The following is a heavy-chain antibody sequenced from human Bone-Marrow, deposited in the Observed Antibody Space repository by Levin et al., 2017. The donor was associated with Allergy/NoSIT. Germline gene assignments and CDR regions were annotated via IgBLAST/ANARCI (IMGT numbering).Heavy chain of an antibody. CDR3: AKDLGGGDGPGYYYGMDV. J-gene: IGHJ6*02. CDR1: GFTFSSYA. D-gene: IGHD5-24*01. V-gene: IGHV3-23*01. Sequence: AGGSLRLSCAASGFTFSSYAMSWVRQAPGKGLEWVSAISGSGGSTYYADSVKGRFTISRDNSKNTLYLQMNSLRAEDTAVYYCAKDLGGGDGPGYYYGMDVWGQGTTVTVSS. CDR2: ISGSGGST.